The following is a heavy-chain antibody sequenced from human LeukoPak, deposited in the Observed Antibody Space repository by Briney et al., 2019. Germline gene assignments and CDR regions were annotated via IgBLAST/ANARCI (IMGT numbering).Heavy chain of an antibody. CDR2: ISWNSGSI. CDR3: ARDHPPRPLLYYFDY. CDR1: GFTFDDYA. J-gene: IGHJ4*02. Sequence: GRSLRLSCAASGFTFDDYAMHWVRQASGKGLEWVSGISWNSGSIGYADSVKGRFTISRDNSKNTLYLQMNSLRAEDTAVYYCARDHPPRPLLYYFDYWGQGTLVTVSS. V-gene: IGHV3-9*01.